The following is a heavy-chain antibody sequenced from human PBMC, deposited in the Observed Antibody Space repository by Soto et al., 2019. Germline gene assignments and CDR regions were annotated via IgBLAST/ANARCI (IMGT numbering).Heavy chain of an antibody. CDR1: GYSFTSYW. Sequence: PGESLKISCKGSGYSFTSYWISWVRQMPGKGLEWMGRIDPSDSYTNYSPSFQGHVTISADKSISTAYLQWSSLKASDTAMYYCARGYCSSTSCYNYYGMDVWGQGTKVTVS. V-gene: IGHV5-10-1*01. CDR3: ARGYCSSTSCYNYYGMDV. CDR2: IDPSDSYT. D-gene: IGHD2-2*02. J-gene: IGHJ6*02.